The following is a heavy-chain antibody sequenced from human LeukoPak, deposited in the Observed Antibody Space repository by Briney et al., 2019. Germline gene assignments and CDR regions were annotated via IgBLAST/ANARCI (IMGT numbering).Heavy chain of an antibody. J-gene: IGHJ3*02. D-gene: IGHD5-18*01. CDR3: ARSGDTAMVLSAFDI. CDR2: IWYDVSKK. V-gene: IGHV3-33*01. Sequence: GGSLRLSCTTSGFTFSSYGMHWVRQAPGKGLEWVAVIWYDVSKKYYADSVKGRSTISRDNSKNTLYLQMNSLRAEDTAVYYCARSGDTAMVLSAFDIWGQGTMVTVSS. CDR1: GFTFSSYG.